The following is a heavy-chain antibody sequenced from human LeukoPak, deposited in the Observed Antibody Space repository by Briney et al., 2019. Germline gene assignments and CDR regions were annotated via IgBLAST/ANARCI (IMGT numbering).Heavy chain of an antibody. V-gene: IGHV3-11*04. J-gene: IGHJ6*02. D-gene: IGHD3-10*01. CDR3: VLSFSQSSYYYYYGMDV. Sequence: GGSLRLSCAASGFTFSDYYMSWIRQAPGKGLEWVSYISGSGSTVYYAASVRGRFTISRDNAKNSLFLQMNSLRAEDTAVYYCVLSFSQSSYYYYYGMDVWGQGTTVTVSS. CDR1: GFTFSDYY. CDR2: ISGSGSTV.